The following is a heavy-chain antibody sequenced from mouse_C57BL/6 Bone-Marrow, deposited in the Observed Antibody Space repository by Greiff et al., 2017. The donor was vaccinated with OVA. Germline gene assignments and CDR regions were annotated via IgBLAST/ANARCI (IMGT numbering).Heavy chain of an antibody. V-gene: IGHV1-69*01. CDR1: GYTFTRYW. D-gene: IGHD2-4*01. CDR2: IDPSDSYT. Sequence: QVQLQQPGAELVMPGASVKLSCKASGYTFTRYWMHWVKQRPGQGLEWIGEIDPSDSYTNYNQKFKGKSTLTVDKSSSTAYMQLSSLTSEDSAVYYCVRWGLRGCAYWGPGTLGSVSA. CDR3: VRWGLRGCAY. J-gene: IGHJ3*01.